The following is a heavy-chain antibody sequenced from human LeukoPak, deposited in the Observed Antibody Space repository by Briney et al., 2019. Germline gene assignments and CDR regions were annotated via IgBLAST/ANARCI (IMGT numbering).Heavy chain of an antibody. CDR1: GYTFSSYD. CDR2: MKPNSDNT. CDR3: ARPGAAAGFGY. V-gene: IGHV1-8*02. Sequence: ASVKVSCTASGYTFSSYDINWVRQAPGQGLEWMGRMKPNSDNTDSAQKFQGGVTMATNTSINTAYMELRSLRSEDTAVYYCARPGAAAGFGYWGQGTLVTVSS. J-gene: IGHJ4*02. D-gene: IGHD6-13*01.